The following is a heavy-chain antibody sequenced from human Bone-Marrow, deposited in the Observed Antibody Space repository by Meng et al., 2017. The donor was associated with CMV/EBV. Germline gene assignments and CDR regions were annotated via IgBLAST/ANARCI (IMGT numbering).Heavy chain of an antibody. D-gene: IGHD2-2*02. V-gene: IGHV4-59*12. J-gene: IGHJ5*02. CDR1: GGSISSYY. Sequence: GSLRLSCTVSGGSISSYYWSWIRQPPGKGLEWIGYIYYSGSTDYHPSLRSRLTISIDTSKNQFSLKLRSVTAADTAVYYCARGGSFGCSSISCYTGNWFDPWGQATLVTVSS. CDR2: IYYSGST. CDR3: ARGGSFGCSSISCYTGNWFDP.